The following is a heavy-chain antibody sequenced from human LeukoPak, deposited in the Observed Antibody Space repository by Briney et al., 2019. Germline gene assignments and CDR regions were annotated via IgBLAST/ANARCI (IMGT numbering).Heavy chain of an antibody. CDR1: GFTFSSYA. Sequence: PGGSLRLSCAASGFTFSSYAMSWVRQAPGKGLEWVSAISGSGGSTYYADSVKGRFTISRDNSKNTLYLQMNSLRAEDTAVYYCAKDQHPFIEMAIPDPIPFDYWGQGTLVTVSS. CDR3: AKDQHPFIEMAIPDPIPFDY. J-gene: IGHJ4*02. V-gene: IGHV3-23*01. D-gene: IGHD5-24*01. CDR2: ISGSGGST.